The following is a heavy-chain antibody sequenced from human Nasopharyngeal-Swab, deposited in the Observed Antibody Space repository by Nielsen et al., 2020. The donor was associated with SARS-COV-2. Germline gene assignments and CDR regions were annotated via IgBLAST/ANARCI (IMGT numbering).Heavy chain of an antibody. CDR2: INPNSGDT. J-gene: IGHJ4*02. CDR1: GYTFTDYY. CDR3: ARDDGDVPGITGSGPPGGY. D-gene: IGHD6-13*01. Sequence: ASVKVSCKASGYTFTDYYMHCVRQAPGQGLEWMGRINPNSGDTDYTQKFQGRVTVTRDTSINTVYMELSSLRSDDTAVYYCARDDGDVPGITGSGPPGGYWGQGTLVTVSS. V-gene: IGHV1-2*06.